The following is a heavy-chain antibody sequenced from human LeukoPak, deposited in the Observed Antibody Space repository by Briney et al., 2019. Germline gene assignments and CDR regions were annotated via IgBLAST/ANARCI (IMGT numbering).Heavy chain of an antibody. CDR2: ISGSGGST. J-gene: IGHJ4*02. D-gene: IGHD3-22*01. CDR1: GFTFRSFA. V-gene: IGHV3-23*01. Sequence: GGSLRLSCTAFGFTFRSFAMSWVRQAPGKGLEWVSGISGSGGSTYDADSVKGRFTISRDNSKNTLYLQMNSLRAEDTAVYYCAKDQDVGYYDSSGYYDYWGQGTLVTVSS. CDR3: AKDQDVGYYDSSGYYDY.